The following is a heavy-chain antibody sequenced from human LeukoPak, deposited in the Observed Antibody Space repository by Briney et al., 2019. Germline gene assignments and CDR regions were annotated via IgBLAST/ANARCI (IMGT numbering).Heavy chain of an antibody. CDR2: ISWNSGSI. J-gene: IGHJ3*02. V-gene: IGHV3-9*01. CDR3: AKQGAFDI. Sequence: GGSLRLSCAASGFTFDDYAMHWVRQAPGKGLEWVSGISWNSGSIGYADSVKGRFTISRDNAKNSLYLQMNSLRAEDTALYYCAKQGAFDIWGQGTMVTVSS. CDR1: GFTFDDYA.